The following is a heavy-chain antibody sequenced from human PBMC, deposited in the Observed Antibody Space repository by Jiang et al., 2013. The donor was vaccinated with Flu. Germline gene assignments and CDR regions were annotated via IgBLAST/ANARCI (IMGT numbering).Heavy chain of an antibody. Sequence: KVSCKASGYTFAYHGISWVRQAPGQGLEWMGWISVYNGIPKYAERVQGRVIMTTDISTNTAYMELRSLTSDDTAVYYCARDHRGRGAAEYWGQGTLVAVST. CDR3: ARDHRGRGAAEY. J-gene: IGHJ4*02. CDR1: GYTFAYHG. CDR2: ISVYNGIP. V-gene: IGHV1-18*04. D-gene: IGHD1-26*01.